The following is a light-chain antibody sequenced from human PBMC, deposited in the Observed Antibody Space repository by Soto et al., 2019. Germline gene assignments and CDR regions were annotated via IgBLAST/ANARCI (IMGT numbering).Light chain of an antibody. Sequence: QSALTQPASVSGSPGQSITISCTGTSSDVGGYSYVSWYQQHPGNTPKLMIYEVSNRPSGVSHRFSGSKSGNTASLTISGLQTEDEADYYCSSFSSITREVFGGGTKVTVL. CDR1: SSDVGGYSY. V-gene: IGLV2-14*01. CDR2: EVS. J-gene: IGLJ2*01. CDR3: SSFSSITREV.